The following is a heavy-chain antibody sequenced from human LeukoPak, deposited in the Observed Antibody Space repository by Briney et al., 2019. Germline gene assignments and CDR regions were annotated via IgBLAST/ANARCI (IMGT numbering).Heavy chain of an antibody. CDR1: GYTFTSYD. J-gene: IGHJ3*02. CDR2: MNPNSGNT. CDR3: ARGSRALLWFGELFDI. Sequence: ASVKVSCKASGYTFTSYDINWVRQATGQGLEWMGWMNPNSGNTGYAQKFQGRVTITRNTSISTAYMELSSLRSEDTAVYYCARGSRALLWFGELFDIWGQGTMVTVSS. V-gene: IGHV1-8*03. D-gene: IGHD3-10*01.